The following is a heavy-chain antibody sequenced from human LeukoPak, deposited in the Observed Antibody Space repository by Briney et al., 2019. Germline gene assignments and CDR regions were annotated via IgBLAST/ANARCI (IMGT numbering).Heavy chain of an antibody. CDR1: GFTFSSYS. CDR2: ISSSSSTI. Sequence: PGGSLRLSCAAPGFTFSSYSMNWVRQAPGKGLEWVSYISSSSSTIYYADSVKGRFTISRDNAKNSLYLQMNSLRAEDTAVYYCARDTPAAPLGYWGQGTLVTVSS. D-gene: IGHD2-2*01. CDR3: ARDTPAAPLGY. J-gene: IGHJ4*02. V-gene: IGHV3-48*01.